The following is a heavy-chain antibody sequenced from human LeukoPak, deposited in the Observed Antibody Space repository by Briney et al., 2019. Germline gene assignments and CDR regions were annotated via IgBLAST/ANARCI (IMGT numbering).Heavy chain of an antibody. Sequence: SETLSLTCTVSGGSISSGSYYWSWIRQPAGKGLEWIGRIYTSGSTNYNSSLKSRVTISVDTSKNQFSLKLSSVTAADTAVYYCARGGRRDGYNFRYWGQGTLVTVSS. CDR2: IYTSGST. D-gene: IGHD5-24*01. CDR1: GGSISSGSYY. V-gene: IGHV4-61*02. CDR3: ARGGRRDGYNFRY. J-gene: IGHJ4*02.